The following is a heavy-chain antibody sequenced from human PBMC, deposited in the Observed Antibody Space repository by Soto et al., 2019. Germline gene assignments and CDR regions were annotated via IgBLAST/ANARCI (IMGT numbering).Heavy chain of an antibody. CDR1: GGSISSGDYF. V-gene: IGHV4-30-4*01. CDR2: IYYNGNS. Sequence: SETLSLTCIVSGGSISSGDYFWRWIRQPPGKGLEWIGNIYYNGNSYYNPSLKSRVTISVDTSKNQFSLKLSSVTAAYTAVYYCARDKITGLFDYWGQGTLVTVS. J-gene: IGHJ4*02. CDR3: ARDKITGLFDY. D-gene: IGHD2-8*02.